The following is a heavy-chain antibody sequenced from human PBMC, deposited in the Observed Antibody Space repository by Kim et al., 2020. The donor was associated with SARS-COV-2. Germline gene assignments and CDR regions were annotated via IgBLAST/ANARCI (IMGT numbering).Heavy chain of an antibody. D-gene: IGHD3-22*01. V-gene: IGHV3-30*18. CDR3: AKDPHYDDRSGYFEWGALDI. J-gene: IGHJ3*02. CDR2: ISYDGSNK. Sequence: GGSLRLSCAGSGFTFSRYGMHWVRQAPGKGLEWVAVISYDGSNKYYAESVKGRFTISRDNSKNTLYLQMNSLRAEDTAVYYCAKDPHYDDRSGYFEWGALDIWGQGTVVTVSS. CDR1: GFTFSRYG.